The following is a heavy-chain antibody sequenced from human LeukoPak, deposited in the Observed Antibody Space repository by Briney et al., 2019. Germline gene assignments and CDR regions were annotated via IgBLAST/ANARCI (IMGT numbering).Heavy chain of an antibody. J-gene: IGHJ4*02. CDR1: GGTFSSYA. D-gene: IGHD2-15*01. Sequence: GASVKVSCTASGGTFSSYAISWVRQAPGQGLEWMGGIIPIFGTANYAQKFQGRVTITVDESTSTAYMELSSLRSEDTAVYYCARYRCSGGSCPCDYWGQGTLVTVSS. V-gene: IGHV1-69*13. CDR2: IIPIFGTA. CDR3: ARYRCSGGSCPCDY.